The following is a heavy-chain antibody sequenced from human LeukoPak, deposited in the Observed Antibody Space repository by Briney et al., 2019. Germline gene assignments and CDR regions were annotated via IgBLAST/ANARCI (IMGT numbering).Heavy chain of an antibody. V-gene: IGHV1-69*01. CDR3: ARGDTWEYCSSTSSYLYAFDN. CDR2: IIPIFGTA. D-gene: IGHD2-2*01. CDR1: GGTFSSYA. Sequence: GSSVKVSFKASGGTFSSYAISWVRHAPGQGLEWMGGIIPIFGTANYAQKFQGRVTITADESTSTAYMELSSLRSEDTAVYYCARGDTWEYCSSTSSYLYAFDNWGQGTMVTVSS. J-gene: IGHJ3*02.